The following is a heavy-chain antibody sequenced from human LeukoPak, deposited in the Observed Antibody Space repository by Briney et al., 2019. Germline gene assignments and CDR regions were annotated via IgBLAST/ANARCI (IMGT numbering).Heavy chain of an antibody. CDR1: GDSTTNYY. Sequence: SETLSLTCTVSGDSTTNYYWSWIRQSDGTGLEWIGRIYGSGSTNYNPSLKSRVTMSVDTSKNQFSLQLTSVTAADTAIYYCARYRVVPAAMDVWGHGTTVTVSS. D-gene: IGHD2-2*01. V-gene: IGHV4-4*07. J-gene: IGHJ6*02. CDR3: ARYRVVPAAMDV. CDR2: IYGSGST.